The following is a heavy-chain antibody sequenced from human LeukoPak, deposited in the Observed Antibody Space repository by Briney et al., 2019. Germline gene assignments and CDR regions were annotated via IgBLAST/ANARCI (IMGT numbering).Heavy chain of an antibody. D-gene: IGHD4-17*01. CDR2: IKHNGGT. Sequence: AETLSLTCPVYGGSFSSYYWSWIRQPPGRGLEGNGEIKHNGGTNYTQSLRSRVTIQLDTSKNQFSLRRSSVTAADASVYYCARIFGDYADFDFWGQGTLVTVSS. V-gene: IGHV4-34*01. CDR3: ARIFGDYADFDF. J-gene: IGHJ4*01. CDR1: GGSFSSYY.